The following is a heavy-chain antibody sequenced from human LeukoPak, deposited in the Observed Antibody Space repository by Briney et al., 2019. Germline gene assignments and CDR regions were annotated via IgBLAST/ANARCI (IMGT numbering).Heavy chain of an antibody. CDR3: AKDMRSRGYSGYDCFDY. CDR1: GYTFTSYG. CDR2: INPHSGDT. Sequence: ASVKVSYKASGYTFTSYGISWVRQAPGQGLGWMGWINPHSGDTNYAQKFQGRVTMTRDTSTSTAYMEVSRLRSDDTAVYYCAKDMRSRGYSGYDCFDYWGQGTLVTVSS. D-gene: IGHD5-12*01. V-gene: IGHV1-18*01. J-gene: IGHJ4*02.